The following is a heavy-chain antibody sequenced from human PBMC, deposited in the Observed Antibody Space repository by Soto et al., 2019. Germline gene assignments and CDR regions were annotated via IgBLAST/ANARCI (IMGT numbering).Heavy chain of an antibody. D-gene: IGHD6-19*01. CDR1: GFTFSSYA. J-gene: IGHJ6*03. V-gene: IGHV3-23*01. Sequence: GGSLRLSCAASGFTFSSYAMSWVRQAPGKGLEWVSAISGSGGSTYYADSVKGRFTISRDNSKNTLYLQMNSLRAEDTAVYYCAKGAVEGDVYYYYYMDVWGKGTTVTVSS. CDR2: ISGSGGST. CDR3: AKGAVEGDVYYYYYMDV.